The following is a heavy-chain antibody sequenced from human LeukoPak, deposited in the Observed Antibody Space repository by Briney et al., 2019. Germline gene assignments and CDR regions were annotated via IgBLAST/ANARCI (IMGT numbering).Heavy chain of an antibody. J-gene: IGHJ6*02. CDR2: ISDDDGRNK. CDR1: GFTFRYYL. V-gene: IGHV3-30*04. CDR3: ARDLGASYYNAMDV. Sequence: QSGGSLRLSCAASGFTFRYYLIHWVRQTPGKELEWVAGISDDDGRNKYYADSVKGRLTISRDNSRNTLYLQMNSLRAEDTAVYYCARDLGASYYNAMDVWGPGTTVTVSS.